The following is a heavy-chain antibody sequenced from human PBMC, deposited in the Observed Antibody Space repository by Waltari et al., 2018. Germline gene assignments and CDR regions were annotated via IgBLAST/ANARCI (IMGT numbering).Heavy chain of an antibody. J-gene: IGHJ4*02. V-gene: IGHV3-73*01. CDR1: GFTFRGSS. Sequence: EVQLVESGGGLVQPGGSLKCSCSAYGFTFRGSSLHWVRKTSGKGLEWVGRIRDKGNSYATDYAASVKGRFTMSRDDSKNTAYLQMNSLKTEDTALYYCTRGDCGSDCYIYFYWGLGTLVTVSS. CDR3: TRGDCGSDCYIYFY. CDR2: IRDKGNSYAT. D-gene: IGHD2-21*02.